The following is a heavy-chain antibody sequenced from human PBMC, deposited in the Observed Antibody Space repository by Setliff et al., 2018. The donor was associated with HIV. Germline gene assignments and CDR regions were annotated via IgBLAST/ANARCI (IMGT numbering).Heavy chain of an antibody. CDR3: ARDGPGYSSSWYQGDAFDI. CDR2: ISSSSSTI. J-gene: IGHJ3*02. Sequence: QPGGSLRLSCAASGFTFSSYSMNWVRQAPGKGLEWVSYISSSSSTIYYADSVKGRFTISRDNAKNSLYLQMNSLRAEDTAVYYCARDGPGYSSSWYQGDAFDIWGQGTMVTVSS. D-gene: IGHD6-13*01. CDR1: GFTFSSYS. V-gene: IGHV3-48*01.